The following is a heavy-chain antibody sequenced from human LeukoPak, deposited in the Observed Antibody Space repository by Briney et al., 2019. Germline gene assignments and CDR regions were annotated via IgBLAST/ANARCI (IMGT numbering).Heavy chain of an antibody. V-gene: IGHV4-34*01. CDR1: GGSFSGYY. Sequence: SATLSLTCAVYGGSFSGYYWSWIRQPPGKGLEWIGEINHSGSTYYNPSLKSRVTISVDTSKNQFSLKLSSVTAADTAVYYCARGRSRGRGYSYGYSMDYFDYWGQGTLVTVSS. J-gene: IGHJ4*02. D-gene: IGHD5-18*01. CDR3: ARGRSRGRGYSYGYSMDYFDY. CDR2: INHSGST.